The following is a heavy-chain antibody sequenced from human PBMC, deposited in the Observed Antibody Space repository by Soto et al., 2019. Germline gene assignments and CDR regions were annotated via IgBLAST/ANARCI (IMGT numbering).Heavy chain of an antibody. D-gene: IGHD4-17*01. CDR3: ARDGYGDYVGFDY. J-gene: IGHJ4*02. Sequence: GASVKDSCKASGYTFTSYAMHWVRQAPGQRLEWMGWINAGNGNTKYSQKFQGRVTITRDTSASTAYMELSSLRSEDTAVYYCARDGYGDYVGFDYWGQGTLVTVSS. V-gene: IGHV1-3*01. CDR2: INAGNGNT. CDR1: GYTFTSYA.